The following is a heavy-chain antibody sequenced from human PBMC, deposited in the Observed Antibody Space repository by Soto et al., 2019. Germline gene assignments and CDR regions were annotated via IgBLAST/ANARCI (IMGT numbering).Heavy chain of an antibody. Sequence: GGSLRLSCAASGFTFSSYGMHWVRQAPGKGLEWVAVIWYDGSNKYYADSVKGRFTISRDNSKNTLYLQMNSLRAEDTAVYYCARDLGDSSSQLSNAFDIWGQGTMVTVSS. V-gene: IGHV3-33*01. CDR2: IWYDGSNK. D-gene: IGHD6-13*01. CDR3: ARDLGDSSSQLSNAFDI. J-gene: IGHJ3*02. CDR1: GFTFSSYG.